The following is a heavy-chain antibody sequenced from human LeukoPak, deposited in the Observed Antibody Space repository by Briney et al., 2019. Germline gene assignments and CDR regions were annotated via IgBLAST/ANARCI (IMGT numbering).Heavy chain of an antibody. J-gene: IGHJ4*02. V-gene: IGHV4-59*03. Sequence: PSETLSLTCSVADGSIRTYYWSWIRQSPGQGLEWIGNIYYRGDINYNPSLKSRVIISIDTSKNQFSLKVTSLTAADTAVYYCATNKDWAEADWGQGTLVIVSS. CDR1: DGSIRTYY. D-gene: IGHD3/OR15-3a*01. CDR2: IYYRGDI. CDR3: ATNKDWAEAD.